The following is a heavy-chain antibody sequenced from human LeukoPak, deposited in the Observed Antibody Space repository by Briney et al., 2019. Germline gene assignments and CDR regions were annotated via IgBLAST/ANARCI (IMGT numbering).Heavy chain of an antibody. CDR1: GFTFSNSA. J-gene: IGHJ4*01. CDR3: AKGIYSSGWSYFDY. V-gene: IGHV3-23*01. CDR2: LSGSGITT. D-gene: IGHD6-19*01. Sequence: GRSLRLSCAAAGFTFSNSAISWVRQAPGKWLEWVSTLSGSGITTYYADSVKGRFTISRDNSKNPLYLQMNSLRAEDTAVYYCAKGIYSSGWSYFDYWGHGTLVTVSS.